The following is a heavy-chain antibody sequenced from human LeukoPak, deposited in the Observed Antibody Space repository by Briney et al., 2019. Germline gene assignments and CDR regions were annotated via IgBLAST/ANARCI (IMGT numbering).Heavy chain of an antibody. CDR1: GGYISSYY. J-gene: IGHJ4*02. CDR2: IYYSGST. CDR3: ARLFDYERLVFDY. Sequence: KPSETLSLTCTVSGGYISSYYWSWIRQPPGKGLEWIGYIYYSGSTNYHPSLKSRVTISVDTSKNQFSLKLSSVTAADTALYYCARLFDYERLVFDYWGQGTLVTVSS. V-gene: IGHV4-59*08. D-gene: IGHD4-17*01.